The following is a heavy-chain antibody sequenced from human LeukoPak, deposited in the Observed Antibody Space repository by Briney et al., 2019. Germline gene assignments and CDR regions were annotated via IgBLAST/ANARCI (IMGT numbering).Heavy chain of an antibody. D-gene: IGHD3-9*01. J-gene: IGHJ4*02. V-gene: IGHV3-74*01. CDR1: GSTFSSYW. Sequence: GGSLRLSCAASGSTFSSYWMHWVRQAPGKGLVWVSRINTDGSSTSYADSVKGRFTISRDNAKNTLYLQMNSLRAEDTAVYYCARGDILTGSYFDYWGQGTLVTVSS. CDR3: ARGDILTGSYFDY. CDR2: INTDGSST.